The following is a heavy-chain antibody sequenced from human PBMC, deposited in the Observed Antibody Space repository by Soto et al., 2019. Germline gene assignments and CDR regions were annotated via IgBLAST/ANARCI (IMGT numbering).Heavy chain of an antibody. Sequence: SETLSLTCTVSGGSISYYHWSWIRQPAGKGLEWIGRIYSSGSTNYNPSLKSRVTMSVDTSKNQFSLKLNSVTAADTAVYYCARARFGEVLLFDYWGQGTLVTVSS. CDR2: IYSSGST. V-gene: IGHV4-4*07. CDR3: ARARFGEVLLFDY. CDR1: GGSISYYH. J-gene: IGHJ4*02. D-gene: IGHD3-10*01.